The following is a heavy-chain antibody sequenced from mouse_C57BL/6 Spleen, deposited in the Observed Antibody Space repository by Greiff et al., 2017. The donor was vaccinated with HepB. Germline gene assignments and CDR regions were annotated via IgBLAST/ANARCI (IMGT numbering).Heavy chain of an antibody. CDR3: AIYYGNYGAMDY. J-gene: IGHJ4*01. Sequence: QVHVKQSGAELVKPGASVKVSCKASGYTFTSYWMHWVKQRPGQGLEWIGRIHPSDSDTNYNQKFKGKATLTVDKSSSTAYMQLSSLTSEDSAVYYCAIYYGNYGAMDYWGQGTSVTVSS. V-gene: IGHV1-74*01. CDR1: GYTFTSYW. CDR2: IHPSDSDT. D-gene: IGHD2-1*01.